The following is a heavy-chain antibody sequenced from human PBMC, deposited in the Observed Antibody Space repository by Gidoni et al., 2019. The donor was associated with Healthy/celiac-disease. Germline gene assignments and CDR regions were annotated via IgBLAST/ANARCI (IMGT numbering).Heavy chain of an antibody. CDR3: ATSRVARVDY. J-gene: IGHJ4*02. CDR2: IYYSGST. V-gene: IGHV4-39*01. D-gene: IGHD5-12*01. CDR1: RGSISSSSYY. Sequence: QLQESCPGLFKPSETLALTCAIARGSISSSSYYWTWIRQPPGQGLECIGSIYYSGSTYYNPALKRRGTISVDTYKNQFSLKLSSVTAADTAVYYCATSRVARVDYWGQGTLVTVSS.